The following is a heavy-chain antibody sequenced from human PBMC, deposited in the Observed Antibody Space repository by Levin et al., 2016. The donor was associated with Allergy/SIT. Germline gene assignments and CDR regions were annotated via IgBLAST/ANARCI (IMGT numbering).Heavy chain of an antibody. CDR1: GGSFSGYY. D-gene: IGHD3-22*01. CDR2: INHSGST. CDR3: ARGPYYYDSSGYYKKYYFDY. V-gene: IGHV4-34*01. Sequence: SETLSLTCAVYGGSFSGYYWSWIRQPPGKGLEWIGEINHSGSTNYNPSLKSRVTISVDTSKNQFSLKLSSVTAADTAVYYCARGPYYYDSSGYYKKYYFDYWGQGTLVTVSS. J-gene: IGHJ4*02.